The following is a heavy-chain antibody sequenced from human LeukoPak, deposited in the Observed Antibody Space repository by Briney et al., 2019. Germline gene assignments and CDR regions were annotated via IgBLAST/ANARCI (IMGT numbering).Heavy chain of an antibody. Sequence: GGSLRLSCAASGFTFSGYYMSWLRQAPGKGLEWVSYISSSGSTIYYADSVKGRFTISRDNAKNSLYLQMNSLRAEDTAVYYRAREAQLVAATDYWGQGTLVTVPS. J-gene: IGHJ4*02. CDR1: GFTFSGYY. CDR2: ISSSGSTI. D-gene: IGHD2-15*01. V-gene: IGHV3-11*04. CDR3: AREAQLVAATDY.